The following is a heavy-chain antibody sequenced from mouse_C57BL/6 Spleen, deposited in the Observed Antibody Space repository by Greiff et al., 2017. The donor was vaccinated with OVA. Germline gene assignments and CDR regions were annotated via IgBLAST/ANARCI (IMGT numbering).Heavy chain of an antibody. Sequence: QVQLKQSGPGLVQPSQSLSITCTVSGFSLTSYGVHWVRQSPGKGLEWLGVIWSGGSTDYNAAFISRLSISKDNSKSQVFFKMNSLQADDTAIYYCARSLLYGSSPYYAMDYWGQGTSVTVSS. D-gene: IGHD1-1*01. CDR2: IWSGGST. J-gene: IGHJ4*01. V-gene: IGHV2-2*01. CDR1: GFSLTSYG. CDR3: ARSLLYGSSPYYAMDY.